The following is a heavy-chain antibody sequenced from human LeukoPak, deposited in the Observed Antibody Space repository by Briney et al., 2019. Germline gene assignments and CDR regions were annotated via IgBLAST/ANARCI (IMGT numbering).Heavy chain of an antibody. D-gene: IGHD2-21*01. Sequence: PGGSLRLSCAASGFTFGSYAILWVPQAPGKGLEGVAFISYDGNDKYYADSVKGRFTTSRDNSKITPYLQMHSLRPEDTALYSWAKDALNCGGTSCSYDMDVWGQGTTVTVSS. CDR1: GFTFGSYA. V-gene: IGHV3-30*18. J-gene: IGHJ6*02. CDR3: AKDALNCGGTSCSYDMDV. CDR2: ISYDGNDK.